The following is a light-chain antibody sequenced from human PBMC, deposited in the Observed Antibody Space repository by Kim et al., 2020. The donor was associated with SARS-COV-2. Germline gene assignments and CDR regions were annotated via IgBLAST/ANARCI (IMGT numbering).Light chain of an antibody. CDR3: QQLNSYSIT. V-gene: IGKV1-9*01. J-gene: IGKJ5*01. CDR2: GAS. CDR1: QGISSY. Sequence: ASVGDRVTITCRASQGISSYLAWYQQKPGEAPKLLIYGASTLQSGVPSRFSGSGSGTDFTLTISSLQPEDFATYYCQQLNSYSITFGQGTRLEIK.